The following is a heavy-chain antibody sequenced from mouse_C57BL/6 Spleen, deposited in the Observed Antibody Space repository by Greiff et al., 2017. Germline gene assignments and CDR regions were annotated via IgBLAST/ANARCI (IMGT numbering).Heavy chain of an antibody. CDR1: GFTFSSYG. J-gene: IGHJ2*01. CDR3: TRHYYGFDY. Sequence: EVHLVESGGDLVKPGGSLKLSCAASGFTFSSYGLSWVRQTPDKRLEWVETISSGGSYSYYPDSVKGRFPISRTNAKYTQYLQLSSLNSEDTAMYYCTRHYYGFDYWGQGTTLTVSS. D-gene: IGHD1-1*01. V-gene: IGHV5-6*01. CDR2: ISSGGSYS.